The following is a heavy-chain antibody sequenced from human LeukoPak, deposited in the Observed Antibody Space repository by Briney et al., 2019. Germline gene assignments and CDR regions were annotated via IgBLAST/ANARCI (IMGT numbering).Heavy chain of an antibody. Sequence: GESLKISCKGSGYTFTTYWIGWVRQMPGKGLEWMGIIYAGDSDTRYSASFQGQVTFSADKSISTAYLQWSSLKASDTAMYYCARGGTMVRGGIYYFDYWGQGTLVTVSS. CDR3: ARGGTMVRGGIYYFDY. V-gene: IGHV5-51*01. CDR2: IYAGDSDT. D-gene: IGHD3-10*01. J-gene: IGHJ4*02. CDR1: GYTFTTYW.